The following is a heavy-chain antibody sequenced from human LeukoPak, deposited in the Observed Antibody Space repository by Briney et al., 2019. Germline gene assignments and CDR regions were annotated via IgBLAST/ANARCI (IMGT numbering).Heavy chain of an antibody. Sequence: GGSLRLSCAASGFTFSTYGMHWVRQAQGKGLEWVALIWYDGSNENYADSVKGRFTISRDNSRNTLYLQMNSLRGEDTAVYYCARGGLTIAEATTSWYLDYWGQGTLVTVSS. CDR1: GFTFSTYG. CDR3: ARGGLTIAEATTSWYLDY. V-gene: IGHV3-33*08. CDR2: IWYDGSNE. J-gene: IGHJ4*02. D-gene: IGHD1-26*01.